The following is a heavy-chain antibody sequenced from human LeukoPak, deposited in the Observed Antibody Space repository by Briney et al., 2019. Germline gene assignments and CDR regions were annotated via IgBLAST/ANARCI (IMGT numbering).Heavy chain of an antibody. CDR3: AREILAPGKTHDY. J-gene: IGHJ4*02. V-gene: IGHV3-74*01. CDR1: GFTFSNYW. Sequence: GGSLRLSCAASGFTFSNYWMHWVRQVPGKGLVWVSRINDDGSATFYADSVKGRFTIPRDNAKNTLFLQMNSLSAEDTALYYCAREILAPGKTHDYWGQGTLVTVSS. CDR2: INDDGSAT.